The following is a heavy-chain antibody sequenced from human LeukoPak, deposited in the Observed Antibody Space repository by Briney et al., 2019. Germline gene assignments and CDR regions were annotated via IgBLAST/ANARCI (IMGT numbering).Heavy chain of an antibody. V-gene: IGHV3-7*01. CDR1: GFTFSSYW. J-gene: IGHJ3*02. CDR2: IKQDGSEK. D-gene: IGHD3-10*01. Sequence: GGSLRLSCAASGFTFSSYWMSWVRQAPGKGLEWVANIKQDGSEKYYVDSVKGRFTISRGNAKNSLYLQMNSLRAEDTAVYYCASYYGSGSRRAFDIWGQGTMVTVSS. CDR3: ASYYGSGSRRAFDI.